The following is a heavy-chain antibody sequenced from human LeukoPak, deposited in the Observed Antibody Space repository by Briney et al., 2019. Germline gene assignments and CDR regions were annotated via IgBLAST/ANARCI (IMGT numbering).Heavy chain of an antibody. D-gene: IGHD3-3*01. J-gene: IGHJ3*02. V-gene: IGHV3-9*01. CDR3: AKDRGRSGSTLLDAFDI. Sequence: GRSLRLSCAASGFTFDDYAMHWVRQAPGKGLGWVSGISRNSGSIGYADSVKGRFTISRDNAKNSLYLQMNSLRAEDTALYYCAKDRGRSGSTLLDAFDIWGQGTMVTVSS. CDR1: GFTFDDYA. CDR2: ISRNSGSI.